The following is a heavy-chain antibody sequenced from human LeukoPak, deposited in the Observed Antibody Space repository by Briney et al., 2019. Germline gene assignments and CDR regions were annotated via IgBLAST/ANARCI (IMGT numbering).Heavy chain of an antibody. CDR1: GGSISSYY. V-gene: IGHV4-59*01. D-gene: IGHD2-15*01. J-gene: IGHJ2*01. Sequence: SETLSLTCTVSGGSISSYYWSWIRQPPGKGLEWIGYIYYSGSTNYNPSLKSRVTISVDTSKNQFSLKLSSVTAADTAVYYCARERLQPRHWYFDLWGRGTLVTVSS. CDR3: ARERLQPRHWYFDL. CDR2: IYYSGST.